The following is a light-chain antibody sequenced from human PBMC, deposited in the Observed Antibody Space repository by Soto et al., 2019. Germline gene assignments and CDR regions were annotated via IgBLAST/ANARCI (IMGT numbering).Light chain of an antibody. V-gene: IGKV3-15*01. CDR2: GAS. Sequence: EIVLMQSRGTLSVSAWERLTLSCRASQSVDINLAWYQQKPGQAPRLLIYGASTRATDMPGRFSGRGSGTEFTLTINSLQSEDFAVYYCQQSSNWPRTFGQATKVDI. J-gene: IGKJ1*01. CDR3: QQSSNWPRT. CDR1: QSVDIN.